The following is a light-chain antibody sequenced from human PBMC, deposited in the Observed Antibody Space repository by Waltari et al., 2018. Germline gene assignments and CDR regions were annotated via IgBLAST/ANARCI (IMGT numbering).Light chain of an antibody. V-gene: IGKV3-15*01. CDR2: GAS. CDR3: QQYNNWPRALT. CDR1: QSVSSN. Sequence: ETVMTQSPATLSVSQGERATLSCRASQSVSSNLAWYQQKPGQAPRLLIYGASTRATGIPARFSGSGSGTEFTLTISSLQSEDFAVYYCQQYNNWPRALTFGGGTKVEIK. J-gene: IGKJ4*01.